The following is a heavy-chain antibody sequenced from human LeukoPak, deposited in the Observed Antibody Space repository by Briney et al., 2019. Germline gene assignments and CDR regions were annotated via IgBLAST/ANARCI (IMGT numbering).Heavy chain of an antibody. CDR2: ISGSGGST. D-gene: IGHD3-22*01. Sequence: GGSLRLSCAASGFTFSSYGMGWVRQAPGKGLEWVSAISGSGGSTYYADSVKGRFTISRDNSKNTLYLQMNSLRAEDTAVYYCAKDSPYYYDSSGYYRNGAFDIWGQGTMVTVSS. V-gene: IGHV3-23*01. J-gene: IGHJ3*02. CDR1: GFTFSSYG. CDR3: AKDSPYYYDSSGYYRNGAFDI.